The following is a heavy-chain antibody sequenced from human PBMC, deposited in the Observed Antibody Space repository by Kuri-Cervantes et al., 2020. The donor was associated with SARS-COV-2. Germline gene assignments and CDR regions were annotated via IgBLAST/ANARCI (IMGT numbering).Heavy chain of an antibody. V-gene: IGHV3-33*01. J-gene: IGHJ4*02. CDR1: GFTFSSYG. D-gene: IGHD3-22*01. CDR3: ARATPYYYDSSGYKGYFDY. CDR2: IWYDGSNK. Sequence: GESLKISCAASGFTFSSYGMHWVRQAPGKGLEWVAVIWYDGSNKYYADSVKGRFTISRDNSKNTLYLQMNSLRAEDTAVYYCARATPYYYDSSGYKGYFDYWGQETLVTVSS.